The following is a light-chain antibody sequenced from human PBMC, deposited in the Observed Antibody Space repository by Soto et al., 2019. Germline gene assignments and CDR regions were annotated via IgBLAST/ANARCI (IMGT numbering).Light chain of an antibody. CDR3: QHYSNWLWT. CDR2: GAS. CDR1: QSVSSN. J-gene: IGKJ1*01. V-gene: IGKV3-15*01. Sequence: EIGRTESPAPLSVSPGPRPTLSCMASQSVSSNLAWHQQKPGQAPWLLSFGASTRATCIPARCRGSESETKFTLTISSLQSEAFAVYYCQHYSNWLWTFGQGTEVEIK.